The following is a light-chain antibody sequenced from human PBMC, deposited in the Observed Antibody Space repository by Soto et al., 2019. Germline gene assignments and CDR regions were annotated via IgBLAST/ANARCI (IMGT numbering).Light chain of an antibody. Sequence: EIVMTQSPATLSVSPGERATLSCRASQSVSSNLAWYQQKPGQAPRLLIYGASTRATGIPARFSGSGSGTEFNLTISSLQSEDFAVYYCQQYNNWPPAWTFGQGTKVEI. CDR3: QQYNNWPPAWT. V-gene: IGKV3-15*01. J-gene: IGKJ1*01. CDR2: GAS. CDR1: QSVSSN.